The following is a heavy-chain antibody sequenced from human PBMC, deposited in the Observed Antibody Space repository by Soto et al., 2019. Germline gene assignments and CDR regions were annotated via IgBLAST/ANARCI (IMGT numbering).Heavy chain of an antibody. CDR2: VYRGGDT. D-gene: IGHD3-16*01. Sequence: EVQRVESGGDLVQPGGSLRLSCAASGLTVSTNYMSWVRQAPGKGLEWVSIVYRGGDTYYAASVKGRFTISRDNSRNTLYLQMNSLRAEDTAVYYCARGDFDDWGQGTVVTVSS. CDR3: ARGDFDD. CDR1: GLTVSTNY. J-gene: IGHJ4*02. V-gene: IGHV3-66*01.